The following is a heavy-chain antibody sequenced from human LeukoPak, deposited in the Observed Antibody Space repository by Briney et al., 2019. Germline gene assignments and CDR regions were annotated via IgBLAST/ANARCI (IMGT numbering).Heavy chain of an antibody. J-gene: IGHJ4*02. D-gene: IGHD3-22*01. Sequence: GGSLRLSCAASGFTFSSYSMNWVRQGPGKGLEWVSSISSSSSYIYYADSVKGRFTISRDNAKNSLYLQMHSLRAEDTAVYYCARDSYTYYYDSSGYSDFDYWGQGTLVTVSS. CDR3: ARDSYTYYYDSSGYSDFDY. V-gene: IGHV3-21*01. CDR1: GFTFSSYS. CDR2: ISSSSSYI.